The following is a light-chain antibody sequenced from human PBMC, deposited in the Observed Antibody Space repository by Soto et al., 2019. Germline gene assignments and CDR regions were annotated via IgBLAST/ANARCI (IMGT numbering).Light chain of an antibody. CDR2: DVS. CDR1: TSDVGGYNY. CDR3: SSYSGSSFVL. Sequence: QSALTQPASVSGSPGQSITISCTGTTSDVGGYNYVSWYQQHPDKAPKLMIYDVSNWPSGIPSRFSGSKSGNTASLTISGLQPEDEADYYCSSYSGSSFVLFGGGTKLTVL. V-gene: IGLV2-14*01. J-gene: IGLJ2*01.